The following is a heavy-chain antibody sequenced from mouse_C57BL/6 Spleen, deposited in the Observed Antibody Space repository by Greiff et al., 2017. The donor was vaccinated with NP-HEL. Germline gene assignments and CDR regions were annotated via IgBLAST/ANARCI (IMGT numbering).Heavy chain of an antibody. CDR3: ATITTAYYYAMDY. J-gene: IGHJ4*01. CDR1: GYAFTNYL. CDR2: INPGSGGT. Sequence: QVQLQQPGAELVRPGPSVKVSCKASGYAFTNYLIEWVKQRPGQGLEWIGVINPGSGGTNYNEKFKGKATLTADKSSSTAYMQLSSLTSEDSAVYFCATITTAYYYAMDYWGQGTSVTVSS. V-gene: IGHV1-54*01. D-gene: IGHD1-2*01.